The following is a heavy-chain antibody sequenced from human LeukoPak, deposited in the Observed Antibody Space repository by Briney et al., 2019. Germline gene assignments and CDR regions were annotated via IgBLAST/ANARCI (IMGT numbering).Heavy chain of an antibody. CDR1: GYTLTDYY. D-gene: IGHD3-10*01. CDR2: INPNSGGT. V-gene: IGHV1-2*06. Sequence: ASVKVSCKASGYTLTDYYMHWVRQAPGQGLEWMGRINPNSGGTNYAQKFQGRVTMTRDTSISTAYMELSRLRSDDTAVYYCARDLDYYGSGSYYSVTPWGQGTLVTVSS. J-gene: IGHJ5*02. CDR3: ARDLDYYGSGSYYSVTP.